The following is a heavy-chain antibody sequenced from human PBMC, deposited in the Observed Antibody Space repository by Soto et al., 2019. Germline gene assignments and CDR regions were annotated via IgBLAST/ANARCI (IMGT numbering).Heavy chain of an antibody. D-gene: IGHD3-10*01. CDR1: GGSISSSNW. CDR2: IYHSGST. J-gene: IGHJ5*02. CDR3: ARELLWFGELA. V-gene: IGHV4-4*02. Sequence: QVQLQESGPGLVKPSGTLSLTCAVSGGSISSSNWWSWVRQPPGKGLEWIGEIYHSGSTNYNPSLKSXXTXSAXKSKNQFSLKLSSVTAADTAVYYCARELLWFGELAWGQGTLVTVSS.